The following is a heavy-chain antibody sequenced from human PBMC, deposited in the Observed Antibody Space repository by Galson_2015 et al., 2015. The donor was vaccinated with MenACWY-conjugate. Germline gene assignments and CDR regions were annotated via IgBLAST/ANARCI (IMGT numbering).Heavy chain of an antibody. D-gene: IGHD3-22*01. CDR3: ARFVMTYYYDSSGYPAPLYDAFDI. Sequence: SLRLSCAASGFTFSDYYMSWIRQAPGKGLEWVSYISSSSSYTNYADSVKSRFTISRDNAKNSLYLQMNSLRAEDTAVYYCARFVMTYYYDSSGYPAPLYDAFDIWGQGTMVTVSS. CDR1: GFTFSDYY. J-gene: IGHJ3*02. CDR2: ISSSSSYT. V-gene: IGHV3-11*03.